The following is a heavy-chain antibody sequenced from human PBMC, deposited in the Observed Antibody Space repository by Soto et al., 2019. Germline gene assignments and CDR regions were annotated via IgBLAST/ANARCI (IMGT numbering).Heavy chain of an antibody. CDR2: ISGSGGST. CDR1: GFTFSSYA. D-gene: IGHD3-3*01. CDR3: AKGKGAWIFGVASPLSYAFDI. J-gene: IGHJ3*02. V-gene: IGHV3-23*01. Sequence: GGSLRLSCAASGFTFSSYAMSWVRQAPGKGLEWVSAISGSGGSTYYADSVKGRFTISRDNSKNTLYLQMNSLRAEDTAVYYCAKGKGAWIFGVASPLSYAFDIWGQGTMVTVSS.